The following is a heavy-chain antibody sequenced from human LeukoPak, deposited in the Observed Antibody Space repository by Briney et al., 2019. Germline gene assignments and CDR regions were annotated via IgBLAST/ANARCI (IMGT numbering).Heavy chain of an antibody. CDR3: AITRPYYYDSSGYYCDY. CDR1: GYTLTELS. Sequence: ASVTVSCKVSGYTLTELSMHWVRQVPGKGLEWMGGLDPDDGETIYAQKFQGRVTMTEDTSTDTAYMELSSLRSEDTAVYYCAITRPYYYDSSGYYCDYWGQGTLVTVSS. D-gene: IGHD3-22*01. V-gene: IGHV1-24*01. CDR2: LDPDDGET. J-gene: IGHJ4*02.